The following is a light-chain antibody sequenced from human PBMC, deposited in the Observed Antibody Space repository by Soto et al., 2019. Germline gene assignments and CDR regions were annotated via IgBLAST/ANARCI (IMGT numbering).Light chain of an antibody. CDR3: AAWDDSLSAYVV. Sequence: QAVVTQPPSASGTPGQRVTISCSGSSSNIGSNYVYWYQQLPGTAPKLLIYSNNQRPSGVPDRFSGSKSGTSASLAISGLRSDDEADYYCAAWDDSLSAYVVFGGGTKLTVL. CDR1: SSNIGSNY. CDR2: SNN. V-gene: IGLV1-47*02. J-gene: IGLJ2*01.